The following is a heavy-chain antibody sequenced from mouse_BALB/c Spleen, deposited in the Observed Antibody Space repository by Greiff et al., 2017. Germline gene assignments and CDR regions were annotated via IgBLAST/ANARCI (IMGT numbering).Heavy chain of an antibody. CDR3: ARWLPLLAMDY. CDR2: IWAGGST. J-gene: IGHJ4*01. D-gene: IGHD2-2*01. CDR1: GFSLTSYG. Sequence: VKLVESGPGLVAPSQSLSITCTVSGFSLTSYGVHWVRQPPGKGLEWLGVIWAGGSTNYNSALMSRLSISKDNSKSQVFLKMNSLQTDDTAMYYCARWLPLLAMDYWGQGTSVTVSS. V-gene: IGHV2-9*02.